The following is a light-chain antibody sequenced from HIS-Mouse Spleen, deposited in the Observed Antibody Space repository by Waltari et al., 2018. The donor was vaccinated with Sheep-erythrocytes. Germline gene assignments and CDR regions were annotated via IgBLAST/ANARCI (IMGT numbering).Light chain of an antibody. V-gene: IGKV3-11*01. Sequence: EIVLTQSPATLSLSPGERATLSCRASQSVSSYLARYQQKPGKAPRLLIYDASNRATGIPARFSGSGSGTGFTLTISSLEPEDFAVYYCQQRSNWLTFGGGTKVGIK. J-gene: IGKJ4*01. CDR3: QQRSNWLT. CDR1: QSVSSY. CDR2: DAS.